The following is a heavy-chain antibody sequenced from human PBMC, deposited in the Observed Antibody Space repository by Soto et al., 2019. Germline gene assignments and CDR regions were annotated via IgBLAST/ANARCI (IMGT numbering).Heavy chain of an antibody. J-gene: IGHJ4*02. Sequence: SLRLSCAASGFTFRSYAMNWVRQTQEKGLGWVSSTSSTNTYTHYADSVKGRFTISKDNANNSLFLQMNSLRAEDTAIYYCARDLALAGNYWGQGALVTVSS. V-gene: IGHV3-21*01. D-gene: IGHD6-19*01. CDR3: ARDLALAGNY. CDR1: GFTFRSYA. CDR2: TSSTNTYT.